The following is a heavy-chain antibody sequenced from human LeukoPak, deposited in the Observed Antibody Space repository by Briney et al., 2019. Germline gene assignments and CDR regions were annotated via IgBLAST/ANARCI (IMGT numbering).Heavy chain of an antibody. Sequence: GGSLRLSCAASGFTFSSYWMSWVRQAPGKGLEWVANIKQDGSERYYVDSLRGQFTISRDNAKNSLYLQMNSLRAEDTAVYYCARVASYAFDIWGQGTMVTVSS. CDR3: ARVASYAFDI. CDR1: GFTFSSYW. J-gene: IGHJ3*02. CDR2: IKQDGSER. D-gene: IGHD6-6*01. V-gene: IGHV3-7*01.